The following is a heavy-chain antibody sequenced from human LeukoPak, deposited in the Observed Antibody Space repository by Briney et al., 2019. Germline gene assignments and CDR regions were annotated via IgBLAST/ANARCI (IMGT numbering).Heavy chain of an antibody. V-gene: IGHV4-59*01. CDR2: THHSGAT. Sequence: SETLSLTCSVSGVSITSNYWSWIRQPPGKGLEWLGYTHHSGATSYNPSLKSRSTMSLDTSNNQFSLKLSSVAAADTAVYYCARSSGHSYGDFDYWGQGNLVTVSS. J-gene: IGHJ4*02. CDR3: ARSSGHSYGDFDY. CDR1: GVSITSNY. D-gene: IGHD5-18*01.